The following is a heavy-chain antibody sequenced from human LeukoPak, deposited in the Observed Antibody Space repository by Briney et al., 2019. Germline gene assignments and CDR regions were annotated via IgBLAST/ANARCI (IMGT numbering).Heavy chain of an antibody. J-gene: IGHJ4*02. Sequence: PGGSLRLSCAASGFTFSDYYMSWIRQAPGKGLEWVYADSVKGRFTISRDNAKNSLYNSLRAEDTAVYYCARVFEASYDYWGQGTLVTAPS. V-gene: IGHV3-11*01. D-gene: IGHD3-10*01. CDR1: GFTFSDYY. CDR3: ARVFEASYDY.